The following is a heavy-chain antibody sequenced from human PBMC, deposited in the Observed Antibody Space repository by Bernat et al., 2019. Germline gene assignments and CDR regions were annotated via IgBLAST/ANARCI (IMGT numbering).Heavy chain of an antibody. D-gene: IGHD2-15*01. CDR1: GFTFSSYA. V-gene: IGHV3-15*01. Sequence: VQLVESGGCVVQPGRSLRLSCAASGFTFSSYAMHWVRQTPGKGLEWVGRIRSKTDGGATDYTAPVKGRFTISRDDSKNTLYLQMNSLKTEDTAVYYCTTEIQDLFDYWGQGTLVTVSS. CDR2: IRSKTDGGAT. CDR3: TTEIQDLFDY. J-gene: IGHJ4*02.